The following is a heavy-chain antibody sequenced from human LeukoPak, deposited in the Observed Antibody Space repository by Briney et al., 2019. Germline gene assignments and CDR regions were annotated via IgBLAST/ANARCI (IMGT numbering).Heavy chain of an antibody. J-gene: IGHJ4*02. Sequence: PGGSLRLSCAASGFTFSSYGMHWVRQAPGKGLEWVAVISYDGSNKYYADSVKGRFTISRDNSKNTLYLQMNSLRAEDTAVYYCARGRTNGWYADYWGQGTLVTVSS. CDR3: ARGRTNGWYADY. D-gene: IGHD6-19*01. CDR2: ISYDGSNK. CDR1: GFTFSSYG. V-gene: IGHV3-30*03.